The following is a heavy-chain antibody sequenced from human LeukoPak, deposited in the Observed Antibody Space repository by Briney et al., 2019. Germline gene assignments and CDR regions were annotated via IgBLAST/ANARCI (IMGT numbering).Heavy chain of an antibody. Sequence: ASVKVSCKASGYTFTGYYMHWVRQAPGQGLEWMGWINPNSGGTNYAQKFQGRVTMTRDTSISTAYMELSRLRSDDTAVYYCAREYCSSTSCYTGFDPWGQGTLVTVSP. CDR1: GYTFTGYY. D-gene: IGHD2-2*02. CDR3: AREYCSSTSCYTGFDP. J-gene: IGHJ5*02. V-gene: IGHV1-2*02. CDR2: INPNSGGT.